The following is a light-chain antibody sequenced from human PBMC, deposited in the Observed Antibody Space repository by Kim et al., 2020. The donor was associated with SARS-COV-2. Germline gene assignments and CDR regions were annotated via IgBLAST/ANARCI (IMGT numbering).Light chain of an antibody. V-gene: IGKV1-39*01. CDR1: QSISSY. CDR3: QQSYSTPST. Sequence: DTQMTQSPSSLSASVGDRVTITCRASQSISSYLNWYQQKPGKAPKLLIYAASSLQSGVPSRFSGSGSGTDFTLTISSLQPEDFATYYCQQSYSTPSTFGQGTKLEI. CDR2: AAS. J-gene: IGKJ2*01.